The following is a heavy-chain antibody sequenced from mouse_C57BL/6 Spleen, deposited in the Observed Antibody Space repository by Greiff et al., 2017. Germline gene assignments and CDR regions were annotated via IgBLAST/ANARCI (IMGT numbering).Heavy chain of an antibody. Sequence: QVQLQQSGAELARPGASVKMSCKASGYTFTSYTMHWVKQRPGQGLEWIGYINPSSGYTKYTQKFKDKATLTADKSSSTAYMQLSSLTSEDSAVYYCARGEDGYYFYWGQGTTLTVSS. CDR3: ARGEDGYYFY. V-gene: IGHV1-4*01. D-gene: IGHD2-3*01. J-gene: IGHJ2*01. CDR1: GYTFTSYT. CDR2: INPSSGYT.